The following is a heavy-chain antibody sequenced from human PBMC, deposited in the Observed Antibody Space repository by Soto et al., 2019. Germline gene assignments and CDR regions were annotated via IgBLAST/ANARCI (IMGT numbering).Heavy chain of an antibody. V-gene: IGHV1-69*13. J-gene: IGHJ5*02. CDR1: GGTFSSYG. CDR3: ARDRAEGSSTTSCYASGLVWFDP. Sequence: SVKVSCKASGGTFSSYGISWVRQAPGQGLEWVGGIIPIFGTAKYAQKFQGRVTITADESTSTAYMELTSLRSEDSAVYYCARDRAEGSSTTSCYASGLVWFDPWGQGTLVTVS. CDR2: IIPIFGTA. D-gene: IGHD2-2*01.